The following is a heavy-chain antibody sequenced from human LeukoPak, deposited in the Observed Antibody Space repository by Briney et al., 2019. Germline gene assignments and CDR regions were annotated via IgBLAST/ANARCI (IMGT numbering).Heavy chain of an antibody. V-gene: IGHV1-8*01. D-gene: IGHD4-17*01. CDR1: GYTFTSYD. J-gene: IGHJ4*02. Sequence: ASVKVSCKASGYTFTSYDINWVRQATGQGLEWRGWMNPNSGNTGYAQKFQGRVTMTRNTSISTAYMELSSLRSEDTAVYYCARGTVTTNHFDYWGQGTLVTVSS. CDR3: ARGTVTTNHFDY. CDR2: MNPNSGNT.